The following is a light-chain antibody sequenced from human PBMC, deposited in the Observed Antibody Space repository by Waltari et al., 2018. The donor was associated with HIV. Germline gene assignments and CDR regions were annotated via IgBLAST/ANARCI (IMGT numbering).Light chain of an antibody. CDR2: AAS. J-gene: IGKJ2*01. CDR3: QQSYSTAKT. CDR1: QSISSY. Sequence: DIQMTQSPSSLSASVGDSVTITCRASQSISSYLNWDQQKPGKAPKLLIYAASSLQSGVPSRFSGSGSGTDFTLTISSLQPEDFATYYCQQSYSTAKTFGQGTKLEIK. V-gene: IGKV1-39*01.